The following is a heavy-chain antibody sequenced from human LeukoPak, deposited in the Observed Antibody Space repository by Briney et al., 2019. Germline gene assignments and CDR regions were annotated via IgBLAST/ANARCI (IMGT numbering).Heavy chain of an antibody. V-gene: IGHV4-39*07. CDR3: ARLSTVTTSFDY. CDR1: GYSISSSSYY. J-gene: IGHJ4*02. Sequence: SETLSLTCTVSGYSISSSSYYWGWIRQPPGKGLEWIGSIYYSRTTHYNPSLKSRVTMSVDTSKNQFSLKLSSVTAADTAVYYCARLSTVTTSFDYWGQGTLVTVSS. D-gene: IGHD4-11*01. CDR2: IYYSRTT.